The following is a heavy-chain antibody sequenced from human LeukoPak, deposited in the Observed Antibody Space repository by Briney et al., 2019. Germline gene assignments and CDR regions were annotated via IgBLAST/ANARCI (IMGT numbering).Heavy chain of an antibody. Sequence: GGSLRLSCAASGFTFSSYAMSWVRQAPGKGREGVSAISGSGGSTYYADSGKGRFTISRDNSKNTLYLQMNSLRAEDTAVYDCAKESYDILTGRPTFDYWGQGTLVTVSS. V-gene: IGHV3-23*01. D-gene: IGHD3-9*01. CDR1: GFTFSSYA. CDR3: AKESYDILTGRPTFDY. CDR2: ISGSGGST. J-gene: IGHJ4*02.